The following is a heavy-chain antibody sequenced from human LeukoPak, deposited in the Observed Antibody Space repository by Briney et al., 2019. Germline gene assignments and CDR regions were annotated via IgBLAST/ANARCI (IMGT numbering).Heavy chain of an antibody. V-gene: IGHV4-34*01. Sequence: PSETLSLTCAVYGGSFSGYYWSWIRQPPGKGLEWIGEINHSGSTNYNPSLKSRVTMSVDTSKNQFSLKLSSVTAADTAVYYCARAVMVRGTWGMDVWGQGTTVTVSS. J-gene: IGHJ6*02. D-gene: IGHD3-10*01. CDR3: ARAVMVRGTWGMDV. CDR1: GGSFSGYY. CDR2: INHSGST.